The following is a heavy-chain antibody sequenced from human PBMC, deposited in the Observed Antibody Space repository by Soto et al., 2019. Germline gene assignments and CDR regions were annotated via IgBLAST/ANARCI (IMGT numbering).Heavy chain of an antibody. Sequence: ASVKVSCKVSGYTLTELSMHWVRQAPGKGLEWMGGFDPEDGETIYAQKFQGRVTMTEDTSTDTAYMELSSLRSEDTAVYYCATLAAHYYDSSGHDYWGQGTLVTVSS. V-gene: IGHV1-24*01. CDR3: ATLAAHYYDSSGHDY. D-gene: IGHD3-22*01. J-gene: IGHJ4*02. CDR1: GYTLTELS. CDR2: FDPEDGET.